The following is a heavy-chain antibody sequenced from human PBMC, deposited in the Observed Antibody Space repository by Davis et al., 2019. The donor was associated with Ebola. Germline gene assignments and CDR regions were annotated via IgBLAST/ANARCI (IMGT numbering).Heavy chain of an antibody. V-gene: IGHV3-11*01. CDR1: GFTFSDYY. CDR2: ISGITHTT. J-gene: IGHJ4*02. Sequence: GGSLRLSCAASGFTFSDYYMTWIRQAPGKGLAWVSYISGITHTTYYADSVKGRFTISRDNAKDSLYLQMNSLRAEDTAVYYCARNSYYYDSSYYYRFDYWGRGTLVTVSS. D-gene: IGHD3-22*01. CDR3: ARNSYYYDSSYYYRFDY.